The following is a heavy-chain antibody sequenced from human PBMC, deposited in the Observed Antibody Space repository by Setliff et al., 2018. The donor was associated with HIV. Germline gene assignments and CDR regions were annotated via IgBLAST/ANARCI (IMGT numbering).Heavy chain of an antibody. CDR3: AREDYYYYGMDV. V-gene: IGHV4-34*01. Sequence: SETLSLTCTVSGGSISSYYWSWIRQPPGKGLEWIGGINHSGSTNYNPSLKSRVTISVDTSKNQFSLKLSSVTAADTAVYYCAREDYYYYGMDVWGQGTTVTVSS. J-gene: IGHJ6*02. CDR2: INHSGST. CDR1: GGSISSYY.